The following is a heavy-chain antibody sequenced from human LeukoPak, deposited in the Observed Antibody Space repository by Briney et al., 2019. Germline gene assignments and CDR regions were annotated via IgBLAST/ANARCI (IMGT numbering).Heavy chain of an antibody. D-gene: IGHD2-2*02. J-gene: IGHJ6*03. CDR3: ARGRVGYCSSTSCYRPYYYYMDV. CDR2: INHSGST. CDR1: GGSFSGYY. Sequence: SETLSLTCAVYGGSFSGYYWSWIRQLPGKGLEWIGEINHSGSTNYNPSLKSRVTISVDTSKNQFSLRLSSVTAADTAVYYCARGRVGYCSSTSCYRPYYYYMDVWGKGTTVTVSS. V-gene: IGHV4-34*01.